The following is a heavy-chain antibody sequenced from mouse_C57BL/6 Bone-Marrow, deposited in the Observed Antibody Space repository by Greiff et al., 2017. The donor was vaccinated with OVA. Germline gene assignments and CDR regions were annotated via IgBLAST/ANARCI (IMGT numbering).Heavy chain of an antibody. CDR1: GYSITSGYY. V-gene: IGHV3-6*01. CDR3: ARDEV. Sequence: DVQLQESGPGLVKPSQSLSLTCSVTGYSITSGYYWNWIRQFPGNKLEWMGYISYDGSNNYNPSLKNRISITRDTSKNQFFLKLNSVTTEDTATYYCARDEVWGTGTTVTVSS. J-gene: IGHJ1*03. CDR2: ISYDGSN.